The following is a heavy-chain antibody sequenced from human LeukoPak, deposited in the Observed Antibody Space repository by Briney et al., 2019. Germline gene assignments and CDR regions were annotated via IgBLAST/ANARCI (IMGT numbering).Heavy chain of an antibody. CDR3: AREVEWELPNAFDI. CDR1: GGSISSYY. CDR2: IYYSGST. J-gene: IGHJ3*02. V-gene: IGHV4-59*01. D-gene: IGHD1-26*01. Sequence: KPSETLSLTCTVSGGSISSYYWSWIRQPPGKGLEWIGYIYYSGSTNYNPSLKSRVTISVDTSKNQFSLKLSSVTAADTAVYYCAREVEWELPNAFDIWGQGTMVTVSS.